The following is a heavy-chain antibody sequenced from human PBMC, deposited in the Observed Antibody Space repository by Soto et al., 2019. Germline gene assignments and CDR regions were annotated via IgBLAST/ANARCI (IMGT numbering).Heavy chain of an antibody. J-gene: IGHJ3*02. CDR3: AAPSYYYDSSGYWGDAFDI. CDR2: IVVGSGNT. Sequence: QMQLVQSGPEVKKPGTSVKVSCKASGFTFTSSAMQWVRQARGQRLEWIGWIVVGSGNTNYAQKFQERVTITRDMXXSXASXELSSLRSEDTAVYYCAAPSYYYDSSGYWGDAFDIWGQGTMVTVSS. CDR1: GFTFTSSA. V-gene: IGHV1-58*02. D-gene: IGHD3-22*01.